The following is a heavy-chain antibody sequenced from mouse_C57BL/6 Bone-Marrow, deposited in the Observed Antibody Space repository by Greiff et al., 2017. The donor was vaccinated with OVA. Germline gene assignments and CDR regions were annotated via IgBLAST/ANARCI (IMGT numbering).Heavy chain of an antibody. CDR1: GFTFSDYG. Sequence: EVKVVESGGGLVKPGGSLKLSCAASGFTFSDYGMHWVRQAPEKGLEWVAYISSGSSTIYYADTVKGRFTISRDNAKNTLFLQMTSLRSEDTAMYYCARIYYDDAMDYWDQGTSVTVSS. CDR3: ARIYYDDAMDY. V-gene: IGHV5-17*01. CDR2: ISSGSSTI. J-gene: IGHJ4*01. D-gene: IGHD2-4*01.